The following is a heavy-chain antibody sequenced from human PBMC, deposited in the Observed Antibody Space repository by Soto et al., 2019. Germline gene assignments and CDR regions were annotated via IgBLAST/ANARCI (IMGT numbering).Heavy chain of an antibody. CDR2: IYYSGST. V-gene: IGHV4-31*03. J-gene: IGHJ4*02. CDR1: GGSISSGGYY. D-gene: IGHD2-2*01. CDR3: ARGRGSTGFDY. Sequence: LSLTCTVSGGSISSGGYYWSWIRQLPGKGLEWIGYIYYSGSTFYNPSLKSRVTTSADTSKNQFSLKLSSVTAADTAVYYCARGRGSTGFDYWGQGTMVTVSS.